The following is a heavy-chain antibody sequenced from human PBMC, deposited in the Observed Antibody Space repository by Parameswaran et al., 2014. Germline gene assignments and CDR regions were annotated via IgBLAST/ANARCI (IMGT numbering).Heavy chain of an antibody. CDR2: VYTGGSM. CDR3: ARGVHGGNHAFDI. V-gene: IGHV3-53*01. J-gene: IGHJ3*02. D-gene: IGHD4-23*01. Sequence: RWIRQPPGKGLEWVSVVYTGGSMYYADSVKGRFTISRDNSKRTLYLQMNSLRAEDTAVYYCARGVHGGNHAFDIWGQGTMVTVSS.